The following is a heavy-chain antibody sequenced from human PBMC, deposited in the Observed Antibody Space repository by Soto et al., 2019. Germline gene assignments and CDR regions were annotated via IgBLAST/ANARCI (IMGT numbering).Heavy chain of an antibody. CDR3: AAMYCISTSCQLYGMDV. CDR1: GFTFTSSA. J-gene: IGHJ6*02. D-gene: IGHD2-2*01. Sequence: QMQLVQSGPEVKKPGTSVKVSCKASGFTFTSSAVQWVRQARGQRLEWIGWIVVGSGNTNYAQKFQERVTITRDTSTSTAYMELSSLRSEDTAVYYCAAMYCISTSCQLYGMDVWGQGTTVTVSS. CDR2: IVVGSGNT. V-gene: IGHV1-58*01.